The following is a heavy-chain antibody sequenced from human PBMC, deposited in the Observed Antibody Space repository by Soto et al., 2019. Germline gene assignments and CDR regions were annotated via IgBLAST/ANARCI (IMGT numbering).Heavy chain of an antibody. D-gene: IGHD3-3*01. CDR2: IYYSGST. CDR1: GGYISSYD. Sequence: TLETPSLTRPVSGGYISSYDWSWIRQPPGKGLEWIGYIYYSGSTNYNPSLKSRVTISVDTSKNQFSLKLSSVTAADTAVYYCARHGANFWTNYYYYMDVWGKGTTVTVSS. V-gene: IGHV4-59*08. CDR3: ARHGANFWTNYYYYMDV. J-gene: IGHJ6*03.